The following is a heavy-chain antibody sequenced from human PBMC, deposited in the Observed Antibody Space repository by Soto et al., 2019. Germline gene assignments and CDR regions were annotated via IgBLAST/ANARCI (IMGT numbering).Heavy chain of an antibody. Sequence: EEQLVESGGGLVQAGGSLRLSCAASGFILGRHSMMWVRQAPGKGLEWVAYITSSSTTMNYADSVKGRFTISRDNANNALYLQMNSLRDEDTAVYYCARPHLDRPIFYGMDVWGQGTTVTVSS. CDR3: ARPHLDRPIFYGMDV. V-gene: IGHV3-48*02. D-gene: IGHD5-18*01. CDR1: GFILGRHS. CDR2: ITSSSTTM. J-gene: IGHJ6*02.